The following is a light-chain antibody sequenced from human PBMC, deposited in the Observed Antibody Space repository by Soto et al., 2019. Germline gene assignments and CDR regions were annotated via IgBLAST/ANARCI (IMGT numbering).Light chain of an antibody. J-gene: IGKJ1*01. Sequence: EIVMTQSPATLSVSPGERATLSCRASQSISSKLAWYQQKPGQAPRLLIYGASTRATGIPVRFSGSGSGTEFTLTISRLEPEDFAVYYCQQYGSSGTFGQGTKVDIK. CDR2: GAS. V-gene: IGKV3-15*01. CDR1: QSISSK. CDR3: QQYGSSGT.